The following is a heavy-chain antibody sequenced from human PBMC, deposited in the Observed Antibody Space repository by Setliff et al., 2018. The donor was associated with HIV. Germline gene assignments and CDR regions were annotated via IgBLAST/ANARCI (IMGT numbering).Heavy chain of an antibody. CDR1: GGSISNIRYY. CDR3: AAATTLLSPRA. CDR2: IYYSGST. J-gene: IGHJ5*02. V-gene: IGHV4-39*01. D-gene: IGHD2-15*01. Sequence: ETLSLTCTVSGGSISNIRYYWSWIRQPPGKGLEWIGSIYYSGSTYYNPSLMSRVTISVDTSKNQFSLKLSSVTAADTAVYYCAAATTLLSPRAWGQGTLVTAPQ.